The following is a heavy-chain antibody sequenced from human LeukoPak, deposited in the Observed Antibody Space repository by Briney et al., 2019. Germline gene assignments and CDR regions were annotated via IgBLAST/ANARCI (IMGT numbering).Heavy chain of an antibody. CDR1: GGSISSYY. V-gene: IGHV4-59*01. J-gene: IGHJ4*02. D-gene: IGHD2-15*01. Sequence: SETLSLTCTVSGGSISSYYWSWIRQPPGKGLEWIGYIYYSGSTNYNPSLKSRVTISVGTSKNQFSLKLSSVTAADTAVYYCARRIGGPSFDYWGQGTLVTVSS. CDR2: IYYSGST. CDR3: ARRIGGPSFDY.